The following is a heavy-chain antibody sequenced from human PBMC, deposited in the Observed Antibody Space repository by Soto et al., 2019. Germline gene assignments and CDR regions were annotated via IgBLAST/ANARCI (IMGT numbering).Heavy chain of an antibody. CDR1: GFAFNTYS. J-gene: IGHJ6*03. CDR3: VRDLGRYFRSGYMDL. CDR2: INEDSTYI. Sequence: EVQLVESGGGLVKPGGPLRLSCTASGFAFNTYSMNWVRQAPGKGLELVSSINEDSTYIYYADSLRGRITISRDNAKDSLFLQTNSLRPDDTAVYYCVRDLGRYFRSGYMDLWGDGATVIVSS. V-gene: IGHV3-21*02. D-gene: IGHD3-9*01.